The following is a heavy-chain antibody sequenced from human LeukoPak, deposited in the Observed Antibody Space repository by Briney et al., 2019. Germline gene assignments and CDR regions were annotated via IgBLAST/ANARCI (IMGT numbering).Heavy chain of an antibody. CDR1: GFTFSSYS. D-gene: IGHD5-12*01. CDR3: ARDGGYSGYDYLFDY. V-gene: IGHV3-21*01. CDR2: ISSSSSYI. J-gene: IGHJ4*02. Sequence: GGYLRLSCAPSGFTFSSYSMTWVCPAPGKGLGWVSSISSSSSYIYYADSVKGRFTISRDNAKNSLYLQMNSLRAEDTAVYCCARDGGYSGYDYLFDYWGQGTLVTVSS.